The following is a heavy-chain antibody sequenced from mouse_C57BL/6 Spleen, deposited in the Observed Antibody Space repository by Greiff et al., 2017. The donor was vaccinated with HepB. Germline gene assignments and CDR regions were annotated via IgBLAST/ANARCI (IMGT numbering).Heavy chain of an antibody. CDR1: GYTFTSYR. CDR2: IYPSDSET. J-gene: IGHJ3*01. CDR3: ARGGDYDGTWFAY. D-gene: IGHD2-4*01. V-gene: IGHV1-61*01. Sequence: QVQLQQPGAELVRPGSSVKLSCKASGYTFTSYRMDWVKQRPGQGLEWIGNIYPSDSETHYNQKFKDKATLTVDKSSSTAYMQLSSLTSEDSAVYYCARGGDYDGTWFAYWGQGTLVTVSA.